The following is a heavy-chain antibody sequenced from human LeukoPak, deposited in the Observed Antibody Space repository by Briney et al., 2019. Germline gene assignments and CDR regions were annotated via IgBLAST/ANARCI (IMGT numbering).Heavy chain of an antibody. D-gene: IGHD6-13*01. CDR2: INPNSGGT. J-gene: IGHJ4*02. CDR3: ARDASTLAAAGSY. V-gene: IGHV1-2*02. CDR1: GYTFTGYY. Sequence: GASVKVSCKASGYTFTGYYMHWVRQAPGQGLEWMGWINPNSGGTNYAQKFQGRVTMTRDTSISTAYMELRSLRSDDTAVYYCARDASTLAAAGSYWGQGTLVTVSS.